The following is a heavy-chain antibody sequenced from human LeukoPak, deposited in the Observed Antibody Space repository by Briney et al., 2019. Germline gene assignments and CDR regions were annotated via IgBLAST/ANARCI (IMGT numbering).Heavy chain of an antibody. CDR2: IYPGDSDT. Sequence: GESLQISCKGSGYSFTSYWIGWVRQMPGKGLEWMGIIYPGDSDTRYSPSFQGQVTISADKSISTAYLQWSSLKASDTAMYYCARLYYYDSSGYSPFFDYWGQGTLVTVSS. J-gene: IGHJ4*02. CDR1: GYSFTSYW. CDR3: ARLYYYDSSGYSPFFDY. V-gene: IGHV5-51*01. D-gene: IGHD3-22*01.